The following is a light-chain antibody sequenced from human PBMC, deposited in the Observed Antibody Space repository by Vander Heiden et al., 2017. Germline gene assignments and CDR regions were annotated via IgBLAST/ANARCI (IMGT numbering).Light chain of an antibody. V-gene: IGKV3-20*01. CDR3: QQYSDSLRT. Sequence: DIVLTQSPGTLSLSPGERATLSCRASQSISSTYLAWYQQKPGQAPRLLIYGASSRATGIPDRFSGSGSGTDFTLTISRLEPDDFAVFYCQQYSDSLRTFGQGTKLEIK. J-gene: IGKJ1*01. CDR1: QSISSTY. CDR2: GAS.